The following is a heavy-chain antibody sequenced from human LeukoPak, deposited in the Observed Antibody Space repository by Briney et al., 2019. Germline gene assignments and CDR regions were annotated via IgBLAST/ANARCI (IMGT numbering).Heavy chain of an antibody. V-gene: IGHV4-4*07. CDR3: ARDSPSGSGTDY. J-gene: IGHJ4*02. Sequence: PSETLSLTCTVSGYSISSSYYWSWIRQPAGKGLEWIGRIETSGNTNYKPSLKSRVTMSVDTSKNQFSLKLSSVTAADTAVYYCARDSPSGSGTDYWGQGTLVTASS. CDR2: IETSGNT. CDR1: GYSISSSYY. D-gene: IGHD3-10*01.